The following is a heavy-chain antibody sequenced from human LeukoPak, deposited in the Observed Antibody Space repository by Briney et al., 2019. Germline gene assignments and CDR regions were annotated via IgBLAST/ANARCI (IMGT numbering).Heavy chain of an antibody. CDR1: GGSISSYY. Sequence: SETLSLTCTVSGGSISSYYWSWIRQPAGTGLEWIGRIYTSGSSNYNPSLKSRVTMSVDTSKNQFSLKLSSVTAADTAVYYCARGGVQWLAFDYWGQGTLVTVSS. CDR2: IYTSGSS. CDR3: ARGGVQWLAFDY. V-gene: IGHV4-4*07. D-gene: IGHD6-19*01. J-gene: IGHJ4*02.